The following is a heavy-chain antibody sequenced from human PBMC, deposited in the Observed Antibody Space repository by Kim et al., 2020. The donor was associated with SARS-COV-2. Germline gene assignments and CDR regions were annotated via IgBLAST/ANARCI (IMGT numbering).Heavy chain of an antibody. CDR1: GGSISSGSYY. CDR2: IYTSGST. CDR3: ARENGDWHTAMVSGSAWFDP. D-gene: IGHD5-18*01. Sequence: SETLSLTCTVSGGSISSGSYYWSWIRQPAGKGLEWIGRIYTSGSTNYNPSLKSRVTISVDTSKNQFSLKLSSVTAADTAVYYCARENGDWHTAMVSGSAWFDPWGQGTLVTVSS. J-gene: IGHJ5*02. V-gene: IGHV4-61*02.